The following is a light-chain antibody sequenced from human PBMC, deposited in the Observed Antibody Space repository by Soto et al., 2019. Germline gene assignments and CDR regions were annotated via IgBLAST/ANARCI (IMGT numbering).Light chain of an antibody. V-gene: IGKV3-11*01. CDR1: QSISSS. CDR3: QQRSEWPRT. J-gene: IGKJ1*01. CDR2: DAS. Sequence: EIVLTQSPATLSLSPGERATLSCRASQSISSSLAWYQQKPGQAPRLLIYDASTRATGFPARFSGSGSGTDFTLTIGSLEPEDFGVSYCQQRSEWPRTFGQGTKVEI.